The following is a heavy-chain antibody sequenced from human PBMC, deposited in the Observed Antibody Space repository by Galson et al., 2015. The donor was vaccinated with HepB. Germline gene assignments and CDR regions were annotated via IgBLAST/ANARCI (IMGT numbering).Heavy chain of an antibody. V-gene: IGHV3-23*01. D-gene: IGHD2-2*01. J-gene: IGHJ6*02. CDR2: ISGSGGST. Sequence: SLRLSCAASGFTFSSYAMSWVRQAPGKGLEWVSAISGSGGSTYYADSVKGRFTISRDNSKNTLYLQMNSLRAEDTAVYYCAKGREVVVPAAGRGHYYYYYGMDVWGQGTTVTVSS. CDR1: GFTFSSYA. CDR3: AKGREVVVPAAGRGHYYYYYGMDV.